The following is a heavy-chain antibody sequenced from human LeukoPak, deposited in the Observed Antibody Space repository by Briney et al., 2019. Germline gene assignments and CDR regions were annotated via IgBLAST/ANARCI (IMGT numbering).Heavy chain of an antibody. D-gene: IGHD6-6*01. V-gene: IGHV3-23*01. J-gene: IGHJ4*02. Sequence: GGTLRLSCAAPGFTFSSYGMSWVRQAPGKGLEWVSAISGSGGSTYYADSVKGRFTISRDNSKNTLYLQMSSLRAEDTAVYYCAQTGGLVPGRYFVYWGQGTLVTVSS. CDR3: AQTGGLVPGRYFVY. CDR1: GFTFSSYG. CDR2: ISGSGGST.